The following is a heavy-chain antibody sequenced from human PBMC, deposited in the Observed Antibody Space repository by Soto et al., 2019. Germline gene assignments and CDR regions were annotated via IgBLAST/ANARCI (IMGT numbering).Heavy chain of an antibody. D-gene: IGHD2-8*01. CDR1: GYTLDNHA. Sequence: QIQVVQSEVEVKRPGASVRISCKASGYTLDNHAITWVRQAPGPGLEWMGWIGALLYNDATNYARKFQGSLTIARDTTPNTVYMDLGSLRSDVTDVYYCARVTKGAGGWYFDLWGRGTLVVVSS. V-gene: IGHV1-18*01. J-gene: IGHJ2*01. CDR2: IGALLYNDAT. CDR3: ARVTKGAGGWYFDL.